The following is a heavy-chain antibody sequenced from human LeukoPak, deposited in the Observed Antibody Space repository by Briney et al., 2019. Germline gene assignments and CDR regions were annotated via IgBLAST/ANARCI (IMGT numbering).Heavy chain of an antibody. CDR3: AKDFYNWNYEFPPPDALDI. D-gene: IGHD1-7*01. Sequence: GGSLRLSCAASGFTFSSYGMHWVRQAPGKGLEWVAVISYDGSNKYYADSVKGRFTISRDNSKNTLYLQMNSLRAEDTAVYYWAKDFYNWNYEFPPPDALDIWGQGTMVTVSS. CDR2: ISYDGSNK. V-gene: IGHV3-30*18. CDR1: GFTFSSYG. J-gene: IGHJ3*02.